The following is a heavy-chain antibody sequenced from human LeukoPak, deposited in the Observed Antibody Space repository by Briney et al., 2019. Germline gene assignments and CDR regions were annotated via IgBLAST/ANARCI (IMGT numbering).Heavy chain of an antibody. CDR3: ARDRAREAAAEDY. D-gene: IGHD6-13*01. J-gene: IGHJ4*02. CDR1: GYTFTSYG. V-gene: IGHV1-18*01. Sequence: ASVKVSCKASGYTFTSYGISGVRQAPGQGLEWMGWISAYNGNTNYAQKPQGRVPMTTDTSTSTADMELRSLRSDDPAVYYCARDRAREAAAEDYWGQGTLVTVSS. CDR2: ISAYNGNT.